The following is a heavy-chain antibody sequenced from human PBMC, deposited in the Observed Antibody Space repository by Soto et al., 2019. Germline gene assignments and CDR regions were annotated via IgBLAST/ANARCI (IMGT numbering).Heavy chain of an antibody. CDR1: GGTFSSYT. D-gene: IGHD1-26*01. Sequence: QVQLVQSGAEVKKPGSSVTVSCKASGGTFSSYTISWVRQAPGQGLEWMAGISPIFGTPIYAQKFQDRVTITADASTMTAYMVMIRLTSVDTAVNYCAGVVVGSRLSLDYWGQGTLVTISS. CDR3: AGVVVGSRLSLDY. V-gene: IGHV1-69*01. CDR2: ISPIFGTP. J-gene: IGHJ4*02.